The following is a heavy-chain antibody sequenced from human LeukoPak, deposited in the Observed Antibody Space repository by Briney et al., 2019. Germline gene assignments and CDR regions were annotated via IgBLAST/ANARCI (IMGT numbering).Heavy chain of an antibody. Sequence: SETPSLTCTVSGGSISSYYWSWIRQPPGKGLEWIGYIYYSGSTNYNPSLKSRVTTSVDTSKNQFSLKLSSVTAADTAVYYCARGPIGSYGGYVPWGQGTLVTVSS. V-gene: IGHV4-59*12. CDR3: ARGPIGSYGGYVP. CDR2: IYYSGST. CDR1: GGSISSYY. D-gene: IGHD5-12*01. J-gene: IGHJ5*02.